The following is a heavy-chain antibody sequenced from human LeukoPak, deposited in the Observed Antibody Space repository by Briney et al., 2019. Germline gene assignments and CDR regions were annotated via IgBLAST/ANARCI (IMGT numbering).Heavy chain of an antibody. CDR1: GYTFTSYY. CDR2: INPSGGST. J-gene: IGHJ4*02. D-gene: IGHD3-16*01. Sequence: ASVKVTCKASGYTFTSYYIHWVRQAPGQGLEWMGIINPSGGSTSYAQKFQGRVTMTRDTSTSTVYMELSSLRSEDTAVYYCARDFEFGHVYFDYLGQGTLVTVSS. CDR3: ARDFEFGHVYFDY. V-gene: IGHV1-46*01.